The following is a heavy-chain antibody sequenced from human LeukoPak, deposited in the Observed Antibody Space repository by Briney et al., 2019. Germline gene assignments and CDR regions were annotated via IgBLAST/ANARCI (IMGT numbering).Heavy chain of an antibody. CDR2: IKPSAGNT. V-gene: IGHV1-46*01. J-gene: IGHJ3*02. D-gene: IGHD5-24*01. CDR3: ARVRDGYNDAYDI. CDR1: GYSFTSYN. Sequence: GASVKVSCKTSGYSFTSYNLHWVRQAAGQRLEWMGLIKPSAGNTYYAQQFQGRVTMTRDTSTSTVYMEVSSLKSEDTAIYYCARVRDGYNDAYDIWGQGTMVTVTS.